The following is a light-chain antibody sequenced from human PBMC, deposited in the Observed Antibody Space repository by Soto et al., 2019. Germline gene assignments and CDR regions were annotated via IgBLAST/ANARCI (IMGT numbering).Light chain of an antibody. Sequence: DIVMTQSPLSLPVTPGEPASICCRSSQSLLHSNGYTYLDWYLQKPGQSPQLLIYLGFNRASGVPDRFSGSGSGTDFTLKISRVEAEDVGVYYCMQGLQTFYTFGQGTKLEIK. CDR2: LGF. CDR3: MQGLQTFYT. J-gene: IGKJ2*01. V-gene: IGKV2-28*01. CDR1: QSLLHSNGYTY.